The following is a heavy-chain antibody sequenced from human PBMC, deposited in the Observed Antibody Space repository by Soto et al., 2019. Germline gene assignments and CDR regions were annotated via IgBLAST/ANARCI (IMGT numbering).Heavy chain of an antibody. D-gene: IGHD6-19*01. CDR1: GFTFSSYS. CDR2: ISSSSSYI. Sequence: PGGSLRLSCAASGFTFSSYSMNWVRQAPGKGLEWVSSISSSSSYIYYADSVKGRFTISRDNAKNSLYLQMNSLRAEDTAVYYCASIRDDSSGWYSFDYWGQGTLVTVSS. V-gene: IGHV3-21*01. J-gene: IGHJ4*02. CDR3: ASIRDDSSGWYSFDY.